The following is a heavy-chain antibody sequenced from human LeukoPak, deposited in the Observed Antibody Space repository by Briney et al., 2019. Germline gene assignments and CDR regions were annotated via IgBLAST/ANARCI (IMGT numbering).Heavy chain of an antibody. CDR1: GGSFSGYY. CDR2: INHSGST. D-gene: IGHD5/OR15-5a*01. J-gene: IGHJ5*02. V-gene: IGHV4-34*01. Sequence: PSETLSLTCAVYGGSFSGYYWSWIRQPPGKGLEWIGEINHSGSTNYNPSLKSRVTISVDTSKNQFSLKLSSVTAADTAVYYCARGRLRRGAWFDPWGQGTLVTVSS. CDR3: ARGRLRRGAWFDP.